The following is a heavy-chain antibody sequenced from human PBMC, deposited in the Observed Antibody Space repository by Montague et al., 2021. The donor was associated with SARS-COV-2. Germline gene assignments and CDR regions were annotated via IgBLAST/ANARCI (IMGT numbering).Heavy chain of an antibody. Sequence: SETLSLTCTVSGGSISSSSYYWGWIRQPPGKGLEWIGSIYYSGSTYYNPSLKSRVTISVDTSKNQFSLKLSSVTAADTAVYYCAREEGYNWSYCYSYCLDVWGQGTMVTVSS. CDR3: AREEGYNWSYCYSYCLDV. J-gene: IGHJ6*02. V-gene: IGHV4-39*02. CDR1: GGSISSSSYY. CDR2: IYYSGST. D-gene: IGHD1-1*01.